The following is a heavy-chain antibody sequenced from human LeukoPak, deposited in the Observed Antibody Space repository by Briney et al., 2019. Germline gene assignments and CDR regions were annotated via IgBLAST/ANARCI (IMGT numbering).Heavy chain of an antibody. Sequence: SETPSLTCTVSGGSISSYYWSWIRQPPGKGLEWIGYIYYSGSTNYNPSLKSRVTISVDTSKNQFSLKLSSVTAADTAAYYCARVVPAAYYMDVWGKGTTVTISS. CDR3: ARVVPAAYYMDV. CDR1: GGSISSYY. J-gene: IGHJ6*03. D-gene: IGHD2-2*01. CDR2: IYYSGST. V-gene: IGHV4-59*01.